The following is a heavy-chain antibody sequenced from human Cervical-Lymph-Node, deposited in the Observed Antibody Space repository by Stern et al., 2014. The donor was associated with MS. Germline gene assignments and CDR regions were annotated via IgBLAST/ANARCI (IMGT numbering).Heavy chain of an antibody. V-gene: IGHV1-69*06. CDR2: IIPIFDSP. D-gene: IGHD3-22*01. CDR1: GGTFNNYA. J-gene: IGHJ6*02. CDR3: ARTYYFDDSGYYYPHYYYGLDV. Sequence: VQLVESGAEVKKPGSSVKVSCKAPGGTFNNYAFSWVRQAPGQGLEWLGGIIPIFDSPNYAQNFRGRVTITADKSTSTAYMELSSLRSEDTAVYYCARTYYFDDSGYYYPHYYYGLDVWGQGTTVTVSS.